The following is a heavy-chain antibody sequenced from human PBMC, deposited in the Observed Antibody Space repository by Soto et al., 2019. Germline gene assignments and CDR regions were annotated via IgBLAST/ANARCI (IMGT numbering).Heavy chain of an antibody. V-gene: IGHV3-30-3*01. CDR2: ISDDGSNT. D-gene: IGHD3-3*01. CDR3: AREVYYDFCSGFNTNPYYFDD. J-gene: IGHJ4*02. Sequence: QVQLVESGGGVVQPGRSLRLSCAASGFTFSRHTMHWVRQAPGKGLEWVAAISDDGSNTYYADSVKGRFTISRDNSKNTLYLHMNSLSSEDTAVHHCAREVYYDFCSGFNTNPYYFDDWGQGTLVTVSS. CDR1: GFTFSRHT.